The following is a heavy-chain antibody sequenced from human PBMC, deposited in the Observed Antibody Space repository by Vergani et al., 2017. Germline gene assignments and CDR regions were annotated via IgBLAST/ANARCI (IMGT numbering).Heavy chain of an antibody. CDR1: GDSFSSYT. D-gene: IGHD5-24*01. CDR3: ARDDEGFTETAKY. V-gene: IGHV1-69*08. Sequence: QVQLVQSGAEVKKPGSSVKVSCKTSGDSFSSYTITWVRQAPGQGLEWMGRIIPLIDKTNYAQKFQGRLTITADKSANTAYMELTSLRFEDTAVYFCARDDEGFTETAKYWWQGTLVTVAP. CDR2: IIPLIDKT. J-gene: IGHJ4*02.